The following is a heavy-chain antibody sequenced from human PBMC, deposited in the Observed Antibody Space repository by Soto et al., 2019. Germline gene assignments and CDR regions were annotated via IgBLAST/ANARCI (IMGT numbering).Heavy chain of an antibody. CDR1: GYTFTSYD. D-gene: IGHD6-13*01. CDR3: ARGPHGILSIAAAAQSGY. CDR2: MNPNSGNT. J-gene: IGHJ4*02. Sequence: ASVKVSCKASGYTFTSYDINWVRQATGQGLEWMGWMNPNSGNTGYAQKFQGRVTMTRNTSISTAYMELSSLGSEDTAVYYCARGPHGILSIAAAAQSGYWGQGTLVTVSS. V-gene: IGHV1-8*01.